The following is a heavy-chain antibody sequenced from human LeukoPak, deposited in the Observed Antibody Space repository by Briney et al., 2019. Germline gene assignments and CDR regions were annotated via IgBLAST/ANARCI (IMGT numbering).Heavy chain of an antibody. D-gene: IGHD2-15*01. Sequence: GRSLRLSCAASGFTFSSYAMHWVRQAPGKGLEWVAVISYDGSNKYYADSVKGRFTISRDNSKNTLYLQMNSLRAEDTAVYYCARDWVGYCSGGSCLVGYWGQGTLVTVSS. V-gene: IGHV3-30-3*01. CDR1: GFTFSSYA. CDR2: ISYDGSNK. J-gene: IGHJ4*02. CDR3: ARDWVGYCSGGSCLVGY.